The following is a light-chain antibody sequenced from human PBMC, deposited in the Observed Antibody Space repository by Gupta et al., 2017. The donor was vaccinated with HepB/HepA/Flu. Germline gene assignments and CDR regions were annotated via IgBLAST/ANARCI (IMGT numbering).Light chain of an antibody. CDR1: QSVSSD. CDR2: GAS. J-gene: IGKJ1*01. V-gene: IGKV3-15*01. Sequence: EIVMTLSQATLSVSPGERATLSCRASQSVSSDLAWYQQKPGQAPRLLLYGASTSATGIPARFSGSGSGTEFTLTISSLQSEDFAVYYCKQYNNWPRTFGQGTKVEIK. CDR3: KQYNNWPRT.